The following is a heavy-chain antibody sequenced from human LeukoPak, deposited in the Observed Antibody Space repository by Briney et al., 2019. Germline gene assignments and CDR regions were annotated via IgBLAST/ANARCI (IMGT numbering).Heavy chain of an antibody. J-gene: IGHJ4*02. CDR1: GFTFSSYA. CDR2: ISGSGGST. CDR3: AKERVAGILGPPRGFDY. V-gene: IGHV3-23*01. D-gene: IGHD6-19*01. Sequence: PGGSLRLSCAASGFTFSSYAMSWVRQAPGKGLEWVSAISGSGGSTYYADSVKGRFTISRDNSKNTLYLQMNSLRAEDTAVYYCAKERVAGILGPPRGFDYWGQGTLVTVSS.